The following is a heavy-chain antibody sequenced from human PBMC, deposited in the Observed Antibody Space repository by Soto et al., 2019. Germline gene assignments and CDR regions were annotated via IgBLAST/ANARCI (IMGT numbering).Heavy chain of an antibody. CDR2: IKSRADGGTT. J-gene: IGHJ4*02. CDR3: TAHLGEFFPLDY. Sequence: EVQLVESGGDFVKPGGSLRVSCAVSGFSFSNAWMSWVRQAPGKGLEWVGRIKSRADGGTTDYTAPVKGRFTISRDDSKNTLFLPRNSLKTEDTAVYYCTAHLGEFFPLDYWGQGTLVTVSS. CDR1: GFSFSNAW. D-gene: IGHD3-16*01. V-gene: IGHV3-15*01.